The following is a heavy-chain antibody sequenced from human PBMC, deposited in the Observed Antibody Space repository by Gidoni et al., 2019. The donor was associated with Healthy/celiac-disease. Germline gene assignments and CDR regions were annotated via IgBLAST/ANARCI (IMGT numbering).Heavy chain of an antibody. J-gene: IGHJ3*02. V-gene: IGHV4-39*01. CDR3: ARLVLRGWYRDAFDI. CDR1: GGSILRSSYY. D-gene: IGHD6-19*01. Sequence: QLQLQESVPGLVKPSSTLSLTCTVSGGSILRSSYYWGWIRQPPGKGLEWIGSIYYSGRTYYNPYLKSRVTISVDTYKNQFSLKLSSVTAADTAVYYCARLVLRGWYRDAFDIWGQGTMVTVSS. CDR2: IYYSGRT.